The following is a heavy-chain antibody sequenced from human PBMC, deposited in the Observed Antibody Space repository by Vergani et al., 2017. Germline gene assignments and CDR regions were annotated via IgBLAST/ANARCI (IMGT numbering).Heavy chain of an antibody. Sequence: VQLQESGPGLVKPPGTLSLTCAVSGVSIKSGCWWNWVRQPPGKGLEWIGEIYYTGITNYNSSLKSRVSMAVDTSKNQFSLNLTSVTAADTAMYYCVGAQGGDVPXDKRGYFFYGMDVWGQGTTVTVSS. CDR3: VGAQGGDVPXDKRGYFFYGMDV. CDR1: GVSIKSGCW. D-gene: IGHD3-16*01. CDR2: IYYTGIT. V-gene: IGHV4-4*03. J-gene: IGHJ6*02.